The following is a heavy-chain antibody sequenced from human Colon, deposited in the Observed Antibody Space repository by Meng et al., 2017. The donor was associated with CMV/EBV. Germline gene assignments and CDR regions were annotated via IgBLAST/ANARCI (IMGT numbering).Heavy chain of an antibody. V-gene: IGHV3-23*01. J-gene: IGHJ4*02. CDR1: GFTFRNYA. Sequence: GGPLRLSCAASGFTFRNYAMSWVRQAPGKGLEWVSGISGSGEIMEGRFTISRDNSKSTLYLQLNNLGAEDTAVYYCAKDHFIHGNQRPLAFDSWGQGTLVTVSS. CDR3: AKDHFIHGNQRPLAFDS. D-gene: IGHD1-14*01. CDR2: ISGSGEI.